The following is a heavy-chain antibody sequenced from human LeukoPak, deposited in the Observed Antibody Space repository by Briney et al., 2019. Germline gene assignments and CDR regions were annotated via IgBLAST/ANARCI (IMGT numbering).Heavy chain of an antibody. J-gene: IGHJ4*02. CDR2: IIPIFGTA. D-gene: IGHD5-24*01. Sequence: SVKVSCKASGSTFSSYAISWVRQAPGQGLEWIGGIIPIFGTANYAQKFQGRVTITTDESTSTAYMELSGLRSEDTAVYYCARGEGRRDGYNPLPYWGQGTLVTVSS. V-gene: IGHV1-69*05. CDR3: ARGEGRRDGYNPLPY. CDR1: GSTFSSYA.